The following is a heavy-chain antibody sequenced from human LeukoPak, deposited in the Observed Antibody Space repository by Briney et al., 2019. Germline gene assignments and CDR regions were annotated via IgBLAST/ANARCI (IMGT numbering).Heavy chain of an antibody. CDR2: INPNSGGT. D-gene: IGHD3-9*01. J-gene: IGHJ6*03. CDR1: GYTFTVYY. CDR3: ARVRGDILTGYLNYYYYYYMDV. Sequence: ASVKVSCKASGYTFTVYYMHWVRQAPGQGLEWMGWINPNSGGTNYAQKFQGRVTMTRDTSISTAYMELSRLRSDDTAVYYCARVRGDILTGYLNYYYYYYMDVWGKGTTVTVSS. V-gene: IGHV1-2*02.